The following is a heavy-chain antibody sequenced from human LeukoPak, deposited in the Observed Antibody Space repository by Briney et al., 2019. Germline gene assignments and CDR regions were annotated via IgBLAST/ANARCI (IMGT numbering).Heavy chain of an antibody. CDR2: FDPEDGET. CDR1: GYTLTELS. V-gene: IGHV1-24*01. J-gene: IGHJ4*02. CDR3: ATQVPAAIRGVFDY. Sequence: GASVKVSCKVSGYTLTELSMHWVRQAPGKGLEWMGGFDPEDGETIYAQKFQGRVTMTEDTSTDTAYMELSSLRSEDTAVYYCATQVPAAIRGVFDYWGQGTLVTVSS. D-gene: IGHD2-2*02.